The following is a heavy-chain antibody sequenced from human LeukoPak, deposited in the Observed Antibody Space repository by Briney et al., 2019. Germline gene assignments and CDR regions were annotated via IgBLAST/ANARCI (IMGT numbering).Heavy chain of an antibody. J-gene: IGHJ4*02. Sequence: SETLSLTCAVYGGSFSGYYWSWIRQPPGKGLEWIGEINHSGSTNYNPSLKSRVTISVDTPKNQFSLKLSSVTAADTAVYYCARFAVAGIDYWGQGTLVTVSS. D-gene: IGHD6-19*01. CDR1: GGSFSGYY. CDR2: INHSGST. CDR3: ARFAVAGIDY. V-gene: IGHV4-34*01.